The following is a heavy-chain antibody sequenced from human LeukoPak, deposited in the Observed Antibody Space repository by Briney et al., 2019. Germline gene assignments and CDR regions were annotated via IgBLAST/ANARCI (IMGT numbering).Heavy chain of an antibody. D-gene: IGHD1-26*01. V-gene: IGHV3-23*01. Sequence: PGGSLRLSCAASGFTFSSFAMTWVPQTPGKGLEWVSSISDSDGSTYYADSVKGRFTISRDNAKNSLYLQMNSLRAEDTAVYYCARDQGGSYSYWGQGTLVTVSS. J-gene: IGHJ4*02. CDR1: GFTFSSFA. CDR3: ARDQGGSYSY. CDR2: ISDSDGST.